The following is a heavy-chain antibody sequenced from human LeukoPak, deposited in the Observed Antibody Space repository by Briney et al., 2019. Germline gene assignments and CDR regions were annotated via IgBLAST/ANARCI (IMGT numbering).Heavy chain of an antibody. Sequence: GGSLRLSCAASGITFSSNWMHWVRQAPGKGLVWVSRINEDGSTTNYADSVKGRSTIFRDNARNTLYLQMNSLRAEDTAVYYCAKAHSFRETDFDYWGQGTLVTVSS. CDR3: AKAHSFRETDFDY. D-gene: IGHD1-1*01. V-gene: IGHV3-74*01. CDR1: GITFSSNW. J-gene: IGHJ4*02. CDR2: INEDGSTT.